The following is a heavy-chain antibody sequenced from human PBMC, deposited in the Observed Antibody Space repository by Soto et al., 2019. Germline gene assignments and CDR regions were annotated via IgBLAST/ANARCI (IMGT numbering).Heavy chain of an antibody. V-gene: IGHV3-33*08. Sequence: PGGSLRLSCAASGFTFSGYGMHWVRQAPGKGLEWVAVIWYDGSNKYYADSVKGRFTISRDNSKNTLYLQMNSLRAEDTAVYYCARELNIVVVPAAARDYYYGMDVWGQGTTVTVSS. J-gene: IGHJ6*02. CDR3: ARELNIVVVPAAARDYYYGMDV. CDR1: GFTFSGYG. D-gene: IGHD2-2*01. CDR2: IWYDGSNK.